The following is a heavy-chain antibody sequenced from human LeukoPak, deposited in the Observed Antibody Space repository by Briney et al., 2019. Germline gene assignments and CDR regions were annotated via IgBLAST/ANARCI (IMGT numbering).Heavy chain of an antibody. CDR3: AREKEELGYCSSTSCYGVDY. Sequence: GASVKVSCKASGYTFTGYYMHWVRQAPGQGLQLMGWINPNSGGTNYAQKFQGRVTMTRDTSISTAYMELSRLRSDDTAVYYCAREKEELGYCSSTSCYGVDYWGQGTLVTVSS. CDR1: GYTFTGYY. D-gene: IGHD2-2*01. V-gene: IGHV1-2*02. J-gene: IGHJ4*02. CDR2: INPNSGGT.